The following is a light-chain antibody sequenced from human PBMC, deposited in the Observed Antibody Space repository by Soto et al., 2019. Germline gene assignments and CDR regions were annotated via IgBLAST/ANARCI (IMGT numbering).Light chain of an antibody. CDR3: QQYNNWPPT. V-gene: IGKV3-15*01. J-gene: IGKJ5*01. Sequence: VMSQSPATLSVSPGERATLSCRSSQSARISLGWYQQKPGQAPRLLIYDVSTRATGVPARFSGSGSGTEFTLTISSPQSEDFAVYYCQQYNNWPPTFGQGTRLEI. CDR1: QSARIS. CDR2: DVS.